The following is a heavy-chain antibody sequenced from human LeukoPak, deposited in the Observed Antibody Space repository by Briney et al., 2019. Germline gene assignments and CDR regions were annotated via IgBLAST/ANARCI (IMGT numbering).Heavy chain of an antibody. CDR3: AALVDYYDSSGYYVDY. CDR1: GFTFTRSA. Sequence: GTSVKVSCKASGFTFTRSAMQWVRQARGQRLEWIGWIVVGSGNTNYAQKFQERVTISRDMSTSTAYMELSSLRSEDTAVYYCAALVDYYDSSGYYVDYWGQGTVVTVSS. J-gene: IGHJ4*02. CDR2: IVVGSGNT. V-gene: IGHV1-58*02. D-gene: IGHD3-22*01.